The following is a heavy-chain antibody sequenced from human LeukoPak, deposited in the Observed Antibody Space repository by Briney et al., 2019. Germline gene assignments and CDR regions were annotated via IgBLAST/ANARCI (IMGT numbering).Heavy chain of an antibody. CDR2: ISAYNGNT. CDR1: GYTFTSYG. D-gene: IGHD3-16*02. CDR3: ASAPVVNMITFGGVIPRQGFDY. J-gene: IGHJ4*02. V-gene: IGHV1-18*01. Sequence: GASVKVSCKASGYTFTSYGISWVRQAPGHGLEWMGWISAYNGNTNYVQKLQGRVTMTEDTSTDTAYMELSSLRSEDTAVYYCASAPVVNMITFGGVIPRQGFDYWGQGTLVTVSS.